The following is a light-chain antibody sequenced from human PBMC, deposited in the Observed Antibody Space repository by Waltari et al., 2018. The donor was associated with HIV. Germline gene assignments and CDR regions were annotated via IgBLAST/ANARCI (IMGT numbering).Light chain of an antibody. CDR3: GTWDSSLSTYV. Sequence: QSVLTQPPSVSASPGQKVSISCSGGIYNVGSNYVSWYQQLPGTAPKLLMYENNKRPSGIPDRFSGSKSGTSATLDITGLQTGDEADYYCGTWDSSLSTYVFGSGTKVTAL. V-gene: IGLV1-51*02. J-gene: IGLJ1*01. CDR1: IYNVGSNY. CDR2: ENN.